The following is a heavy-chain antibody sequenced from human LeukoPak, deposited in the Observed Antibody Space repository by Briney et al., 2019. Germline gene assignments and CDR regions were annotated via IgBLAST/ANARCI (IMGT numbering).Heavy chain of an antibody. CDR2: IYYSGST. J-gene: IGHJ4*02. CDR1: GGSISSHY. CDR3: ARDSSGWYGFDY. D-gene: IGHD6-19*01. V-gene: IGHV4-59*11. Sequence: SETLSLTCTVSGGSISSHYWSWIRQPPGKGLEWIGYIYYSGSTNYNPSLKSRVTISVDTSKNQFSLKLSSVAAADTAVYYCARDSSGWYGFDYWGQGTLVTVS.